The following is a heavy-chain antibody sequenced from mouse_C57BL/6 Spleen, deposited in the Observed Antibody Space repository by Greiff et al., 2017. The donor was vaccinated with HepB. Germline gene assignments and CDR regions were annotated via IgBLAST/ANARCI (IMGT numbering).Heavy chain of an antibody. J-gene: IGHJ4*01. D-gene: IGHD4-1*01. Sequence: VQLQQPGAELVKPGASVKLSCKASGYTFTSYWMHWVKQRPGQGLEWIGMIHPNRGSTNYNEKFKSKATLTVDKSSSTAYMQLSSRTSEDSAVYYCAREGWDHAMDYWGQGTSVTVSS. CDR2: IHPNRGST. V-gene: IGHV1-64*01. CDR1: GYTFTSYW. CDR3: AREGWDHAMDY.